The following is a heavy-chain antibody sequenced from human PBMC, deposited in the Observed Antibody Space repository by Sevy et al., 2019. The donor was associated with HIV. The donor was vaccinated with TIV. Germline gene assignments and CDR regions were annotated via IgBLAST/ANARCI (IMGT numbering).Heavy chain of an antibody. D-gene: IGHD6-13*01. V-gene: IGHV3-23*01. CDR1: GFTFGNYA. CDR2: ISGSTIDT. Sequence: GGSLRLSCAASGFTFGNYAMNWVRQAPGKGLEWVSSISGSTIDTSYADSVKGRFTISRANSQNTLYLEMKSLRAEDTAVYYSAKDRTCSLSWYYLDHWGQGTLVTVSS. J-gene: IGHJ4*02. CDR3: AKDRTCSLSWYYLDH.